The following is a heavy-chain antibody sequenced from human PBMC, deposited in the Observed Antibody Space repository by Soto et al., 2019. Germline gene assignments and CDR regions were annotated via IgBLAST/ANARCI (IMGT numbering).Heavy chain of an antibody. Sequence: PSETLSLTCGVSVADISCGDSSWFWILQPPGKGLEWIGYIAHIEATYYNPSLRRRVTMSIDRTGNQFSLRLKSVTAADTAVYFCARDVGCDAFDPWGQGTPVTVSS. CDR3: ARDVGCDAFDP. CDR1: VADISCGDSS. J-gene: IGHJ5*02. V-gene: IGHV4-30-2*01. CDR2: IAHIEAT. D-gene: IGHD3-10*01.